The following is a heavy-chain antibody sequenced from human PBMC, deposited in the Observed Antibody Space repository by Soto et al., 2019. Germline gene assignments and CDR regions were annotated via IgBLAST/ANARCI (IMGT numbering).Heavy chain of an antibody. CDR3: ARGENCSGGTCYSEYFHR. J-gene: IGHJ1*01. V-gene: IGHV1-46*01. D-gene: IGHD2-15*01. CDR2: VNPSGGST. CDR1: GYTFTSYG. Sequence: GASVKVSCKASGYTFTSYGISWVRLAPGQGLEWMGVVNPSGGSTKYAQNFQGRVTMTRDTSTTTIYMELSSLRSDDTAIYYCARGENCSGGTCYSEYFHRWGQGTLVTVSS.